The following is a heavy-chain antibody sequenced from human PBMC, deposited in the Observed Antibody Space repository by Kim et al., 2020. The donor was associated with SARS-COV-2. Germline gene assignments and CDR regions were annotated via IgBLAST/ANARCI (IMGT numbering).Heavy chain of an antibody. D-gene: IGHD5-18*01. J-gene: IGHJ4*01. CDR3: AKAPVQLWSRPYFDY. CDR1: GFTFSSYG. CDR2: ISYDGSNK. Sequence: GGSLRLSCAASGFTFSSYGMHWVRQAPGKGLEWVAVISYDGSNKYYADSVKGRFTISRDNSKNTLYLQMNSLRAEDTAVYYCAKAPVQLWSRPYFDYWG. V-gene: IGHV3-30*18.